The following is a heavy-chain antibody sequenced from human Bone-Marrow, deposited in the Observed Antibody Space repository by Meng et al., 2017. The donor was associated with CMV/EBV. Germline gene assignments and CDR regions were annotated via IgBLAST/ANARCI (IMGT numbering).Heavy chain of an antibody. CDR3: ARDQSSGYYYGSGSFILY. J-gene: IGHJ4*02. CDR2: INPSGGST. Sequence: ASVKVSCKASGYTFTSYYMHWVRQAPGQGLEWMGIINPSGGSTSYAQKFQGRVTMTRDTSTSTVYMELSSLRSEDTAVYYCARDQSSGYYYGSGSFILYRGQGTLVTVSS. D-gene: IGHD3-10*01. V-gene: IGHV1-46*01. CDR1: GYTFTSYY.